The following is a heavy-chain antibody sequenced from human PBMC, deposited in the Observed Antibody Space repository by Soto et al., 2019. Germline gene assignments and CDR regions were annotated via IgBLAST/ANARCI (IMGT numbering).Heavy chain of an antibody. J-gene: IGHJ4*02. CDR2: FYRTGST. CDR3: ARARATIAAAAIFDC. D-gene: IGHD6-13*01. V-gene: IGHV4-4*02. CDR1: GGSISTSNW. Sequence: SETLSLTCAVSGGSISTSNWWSWVRQPPGKWLEWIGEFYRTGSTNYNPSLESRVIVSVDKSKNQFSLMLTSVTAADTAVYYCARARATIAAAAIFDCWGQGTLVTVSS.